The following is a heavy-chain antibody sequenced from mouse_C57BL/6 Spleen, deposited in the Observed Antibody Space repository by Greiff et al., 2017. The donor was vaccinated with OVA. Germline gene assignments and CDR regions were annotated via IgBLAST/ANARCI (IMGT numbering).Heavy chain of an antibody. CDR1: GYSFTSYY. V-gene: IGHV1-66*01. D-gene: IGHD2-5*01. J-gene: IGHJ4*01. CDR2: IYPGSGNT. Sequence: VQLQQSGPELVKPGASVKISCKASGYSFTSYYIHWVKQRPGQGLEWIGWIYPGSGNTKYNEKFKGKATLTADTSSSTAYMQLSSLTSEDSAVYYCARRGYSNYDAMDYWGQGTSVTVSS. CDR3: ARRGYSNYDAMDY.